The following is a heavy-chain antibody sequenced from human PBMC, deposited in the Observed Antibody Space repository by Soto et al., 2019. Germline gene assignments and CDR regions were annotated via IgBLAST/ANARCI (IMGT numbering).Heavy chain of an antibody. CDR3: VRDRGYNAFDY. J-gene: IGHJ4*02. CDR2: ISSTTNYI. Sequence: GGSLRLSCAASGFTFTRYSMNWVRQAPGKGLEWVSSISSTTNYIYYVDSVKGRFTISKDNAENSLELHMNRLRVEDTAVYYCVRDRGYNAFDYWGLGTLVTVSS. CDR1: GFTFTRYS. V-gene: IGHV3-21*01. D-gene: IGHD5-18*01.